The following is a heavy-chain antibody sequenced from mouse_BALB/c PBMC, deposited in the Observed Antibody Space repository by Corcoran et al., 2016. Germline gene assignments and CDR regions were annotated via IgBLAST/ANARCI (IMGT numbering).Heavy chain of an antibody. CDR2: INPNNGGT. Sequence: EVQLQQSGPELVKPGASVKMSCKASGYTFTDYYMTWVKQSHGKSLEWIGDINPNNGGTNYNQKFKGKATLTVDKSSSTAYMQLNSLTSEDSAVYYCARDYDYYFDYWGQGTTLTVSS. J-gene: IGHJ2*01. D-gene: IGHD2-4*01. V-gene: IGHV1-26*01. CDR1: GYTFTDYY. CDR3: ARDYDYYFDY.